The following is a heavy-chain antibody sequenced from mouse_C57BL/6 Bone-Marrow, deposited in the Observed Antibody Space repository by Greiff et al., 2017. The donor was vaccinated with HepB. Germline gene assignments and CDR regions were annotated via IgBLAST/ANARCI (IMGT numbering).Heavy chain of an antibody. D-gene: IGHD1-1*01. CDR3: ASRYGSSYWYFDV. CDR1: GFTFSSYA. Sequence: EVKLQESGGGLVKPGGSLKLSCAASGFTFSSYAMSWVRQTPEKRLEWVATISDGGSYTYYPDNVKGRFTISRDNAKNNLYLQMSHLKSEDTAMYYCASRYGSSYWYFDVWGTGTTVTVSS. V-gene: IGHV5-4*03. CDR2: ISDGGSYT. J-gene: IGHJ1*03.